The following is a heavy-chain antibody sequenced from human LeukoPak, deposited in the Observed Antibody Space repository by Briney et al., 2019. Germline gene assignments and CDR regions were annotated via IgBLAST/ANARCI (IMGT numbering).Heavy chain of an antibody. Sequence: GGSLRLSCAASGFTFSIYAMSWVRQAPGKGLEWVSAISGSGGSTYYADSVKGRFTISRDNSKNTLYLQMNSLRVEDTAVYYCAKDGASRYDYYYYYMDVWGKGTTVTVSS. CDR1: GFTFSIYA. V-gene: IGHV3-23*01. CDR2: ISGSGGST. CDR3: AKDGASRYDYYYYYMDV. D-gene: IGHD1-14*01. J-gene: IGHJ6*03.